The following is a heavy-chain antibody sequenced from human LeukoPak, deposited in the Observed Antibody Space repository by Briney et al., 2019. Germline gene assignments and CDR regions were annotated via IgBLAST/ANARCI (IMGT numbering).Heavy chain of an antibody. V-gene: IGHV3-33*01. J-gene: IGHJ4*02. CDR1: GFSFNSKG. D-gene: IGHD6-6*01. Sequence: PGGSLRLSCAASGFSFNSKGMHWVRQAPGKGLEWVAVIWNDGSNKYYADSVKGRFTISRDNSRNTVDLEMSSLKVDDTAIYYCARDAHWGDGSSFQIDYWGQGTLVTVSS. CDR3: ARDAHWGDGSSFQIDY. CDR2: IWNDGSNK.